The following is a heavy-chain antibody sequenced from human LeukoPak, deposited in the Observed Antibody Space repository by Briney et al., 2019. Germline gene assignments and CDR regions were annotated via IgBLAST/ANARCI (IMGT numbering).Heavy chain of an antibody. CDR3: ARERSSSWSDAFDI. J-gene: IGHJ3*02. CDR2: INSDGSST. D-gene: IGHD6-13*01. V-gene: IGHV3-74*01. Sequence: GGSLRLSCAASGFTFSSYWMHWVRQAPGKGLVWVSRINSDGSSTSYADSVKGRFTISRDNAKNALYLQMNSLRAEDTAVYYCARERSSSWSDAFDIWGQGTMVTVSS. CDR1: GFTFSSYW.